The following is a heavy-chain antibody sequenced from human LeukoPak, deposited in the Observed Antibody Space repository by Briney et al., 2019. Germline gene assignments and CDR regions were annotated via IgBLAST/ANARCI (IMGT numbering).Heavy chain of an antibody. Sequence: GGSLRLSCAASGFTFSDYYMSWIRQAPGKGLEWVSYIGRSGTTIHYADSVKGRFTSSWDNAKKSLYLQMNSLRAEDTAVYFCARWLYNSGWAIDYWGQGTLVTVSS. D-gene: IGHD6-19*01. CDR1: GFTFSDYY. CDR2: IGRSGTTI. V-gene: IGHV3-11*04. CDR3: ARWLYNSGWAIDY. J-gene: IGHJ4*02.